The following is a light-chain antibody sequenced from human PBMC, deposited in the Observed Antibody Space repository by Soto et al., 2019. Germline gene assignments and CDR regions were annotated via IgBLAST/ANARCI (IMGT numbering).Light chain of an antibody. V-gene: IGKV1-39*01. CDR3: QQSYSTPRT. CDR2: AAS. J-gene: IGKJ1*01. CDR1: QSISSY. Sequence: EIHMTYTQYSLSASLGDIVTITCRASQSISSYLNWYQQKPGKAPKLLIYAASSLQSGVPSRFSGSGSGTDFTLTISSLQPEDFAPYYCQQSYSTPRTFGQGTMV.